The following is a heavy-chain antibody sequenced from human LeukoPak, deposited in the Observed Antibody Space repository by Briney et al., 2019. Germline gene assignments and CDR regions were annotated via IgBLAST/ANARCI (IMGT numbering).Heavy chain of an antibody. V-gene: IGHV4-59*08. Sequence: SETLSLTCTVSGGSISSYYWSWIRQPPGKGLEWIGYIYSSGSTNYSPSLKSRVTISVDTSKNQFSLKPYSVTAADTAVYYCARRYSGYGNAFDIWGQGTIVTVSS. J-gene: IGHJ3*02. CDR2: IYSSGST. D-gene: IGHD5-12*01. CDR3: ARRYSGYGNAFDI. CDR1: GGSISSYY.